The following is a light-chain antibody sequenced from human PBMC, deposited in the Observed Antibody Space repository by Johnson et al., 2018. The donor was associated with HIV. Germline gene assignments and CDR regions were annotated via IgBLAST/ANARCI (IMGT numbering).Light chain of an antibody. CDR2: ENN. CDR1: SYNIGNNY. V-gene: IGLV1-51*01. CDR3: GTWDSSLSAPYI. J-gene: IGLJ1*01. Sequence: QSVLTQPPSVSAAPGQKVTISCSGSSYNIGNNYVSWYQQLPGTAPKLLIYENNKRPTGITDRFSGSKSGTSATLGITGLPTGDEADYYCGTWDSSLSAPYIFGTGTKVTVL.